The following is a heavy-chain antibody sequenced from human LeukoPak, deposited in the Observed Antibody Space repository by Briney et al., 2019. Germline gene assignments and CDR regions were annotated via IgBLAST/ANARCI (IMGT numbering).Heavy chain of an antibody. Sequence: PGGSLRLSCAASGFTFSSYGMHWVRQAPGKGLEWVAVIWYDGSNKYYADSVKGRFTISRDNSKNRMYLQMNSLRAEDTAVYYCARDPAADFDYWGQGTLVTVSS. D-gene: IGHD6-13*01. CDR3: ARDPAADFDY. CDR2: IWYDGSNK. CDR1: GFTFSSYG. J-gene: IGHJ4*02. V-gene: IGHV3-33*01.